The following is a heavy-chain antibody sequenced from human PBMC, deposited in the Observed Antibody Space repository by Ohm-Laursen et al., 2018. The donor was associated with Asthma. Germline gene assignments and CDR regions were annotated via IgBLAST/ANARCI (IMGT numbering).Heavy chain of an antibody. CDR3: ARKAGSCIVSTCYSLDF. J-gene: IGHJ4*02. V-gene: IGHV1-69*01. D-gene: IGHD2-15*01. Sequence: SSVKVSCNASGGTFSSYAISWVRQAPGQGLEWLGGLNSVFGTSTYAQKFHNRFTITADEYTSTVNMTLSSLTSEDTAVYYCARKAGSCIVSTCYSLDFWGQGTLVTVSS. CDR1: GGTFSSYA. CDR2: LNSVFGTS.